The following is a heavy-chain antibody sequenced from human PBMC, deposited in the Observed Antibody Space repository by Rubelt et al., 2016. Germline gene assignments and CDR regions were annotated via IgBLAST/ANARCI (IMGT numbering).Heavy chain of an antibody. CDR3: ARYTYSVYSGRFDP. V-gene: IGHV4-59*12. Sequence: QLQLQESGPGLVKPSETLSLTCTVSGGSISNYYWSWIRQPPGKGLEWIGHIYYSGSTYYNPSLNSRVTLSVDMSKNHFSLKLSSVTAADTAVYDCARYTYSVYSGRFDPWGQGTLVTVSS. D-gene: IGHD5/OR15-5a*01. J-gene: IGHJ5*02. CDR2: IYYSGST. CDR1: GGSISNYY.